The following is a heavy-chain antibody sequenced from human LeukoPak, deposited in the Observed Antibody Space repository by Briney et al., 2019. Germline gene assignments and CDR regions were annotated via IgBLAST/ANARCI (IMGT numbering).Heavy chain of an antibody. CDR2: IYYSGST. J-gene: IGHJ5*02. CDR1: GGSISSGGYY. D-gene: IGHD3-9*01. Sequence: SETLSLTCTVSGGSISSGGYYWSWIRQHPGKGLEWIGYIYYSGSTYYNPSLKSRVTISVDTSKDQFSLKLSSVTAADTAVYYCASVYDILTGSVFDPWGQGTLVTVSS. CDR3: ASVYDILTGSVFDP. V-gene: IGHV4-31*03.